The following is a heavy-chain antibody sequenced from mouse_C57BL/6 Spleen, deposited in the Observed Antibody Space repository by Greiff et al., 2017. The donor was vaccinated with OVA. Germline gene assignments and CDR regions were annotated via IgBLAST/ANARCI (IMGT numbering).Heavy chain of an antibody. CDR3: TNDDYDERGYFDY. Sequence: VQLQQSGTVLARPGASVKMSCKTSGYTFTSYWMHWVKQRPGQGLEWIGAIYPGNSDTSYNQKFKGKAKLTAVTSASTAYMELSSLTNEDSAVYYCTNDDYDERGYFDYWGQGTTLTVSS. CDR1: GYTFTSYW. D-gene: IGHD2-4*01. CDR2: IYPGNSDT. J-gene: IGHJ2*01. V-gene: IGHV1-5*01.